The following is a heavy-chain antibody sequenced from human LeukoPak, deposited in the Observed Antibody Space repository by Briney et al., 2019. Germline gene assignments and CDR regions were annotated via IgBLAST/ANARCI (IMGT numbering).Heavy chain of an antibody. V-gene: IGHV1-2*02. CDR1: GYTFTGYS. Sequence: ASVKVSCKASGYTFTGYSMHWVRQAPGQGLEWMGWINPSSGGTNYAQKFQGRVTMTRDTSINTSHMELRRLRSDDTAVYYCARGGVVVLGVMDIWGQGTVVTVSS. D-gene: IGHD2-21*01. CDR2: INPSSGGT. J-gene: IGHJ6*02. CDR3: ARGGVVVLGVMDI.